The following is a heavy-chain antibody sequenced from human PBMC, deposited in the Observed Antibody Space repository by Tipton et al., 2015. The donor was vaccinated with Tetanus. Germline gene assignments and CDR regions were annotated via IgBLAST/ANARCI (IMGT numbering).Heavy chain of an antibody. CDR2: INPNSGGT. V-gene: IGHV1-2*06. Sequence: QSGAEVKKPGASVKVSCKASGYTFTGYYMHWVRQAPGQGLEWMGRINPNSGGTNYAQKFQGRVTMTRDTSISTAYMELSRLRSDDTAVYYCARVGSSWSSYYYGMDVWGQGTTVTVSS. J-gene: IGHJ6*02. CDR1: GYTFTGYY. CDR3: ARVGSSWSSYYYGMDV. D-gene: IGHD6-13*01.